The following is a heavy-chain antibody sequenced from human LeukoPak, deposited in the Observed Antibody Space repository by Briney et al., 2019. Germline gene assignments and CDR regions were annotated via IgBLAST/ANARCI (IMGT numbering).Heavy chain of an antibody. CDR3: ARDLAAAPH. J-gene: IGHJ4*02. CDR2: ISYDGSNK. CDR1: GFTFSSYG. D-gene: IGHD6-13*01. V-gene: IGHV3-30*03. Sequence: PGGSLRLSCAASGFTFSSYGMHWVRQAPGKGLEWVAVISYDGSNKYYADSVKGRFTISRDNSKNTLYLQMNSLRAEDTAVYYCARDLAAAPHWGQGTLVTVSS.